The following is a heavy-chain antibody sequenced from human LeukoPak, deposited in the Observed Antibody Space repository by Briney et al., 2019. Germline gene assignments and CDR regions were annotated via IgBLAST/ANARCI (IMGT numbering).Heavy chain of an antibody. D-gene: IGHD3-3*02. Sequence: GASVKVSCKASGYTFSDSYIHLVRQAPGQGLEYVGWITPKSGDTYSPQRFQGTVTMTRDASISTAYMELSSLRSDDTAVYFCARVRLADERAWAYWGQGTLVTVSS. V-gene: IGHV1-2*02. CDR2: ITPKSGDT. CDR1: GYTFSDSY. J-gene: IGHJ4*02. CDR3: ARVRLADERAWAY.